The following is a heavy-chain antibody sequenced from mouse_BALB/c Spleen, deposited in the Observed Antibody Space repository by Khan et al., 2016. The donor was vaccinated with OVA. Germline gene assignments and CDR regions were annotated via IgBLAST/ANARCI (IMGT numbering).Heavy chain of an antibody. CDR3: ARYDDGYLFTY. Sequence: VQLQESGAELVRPGASVILSCKTSGYIFTNYWIHWVKQRSGQGLEWIGRIYPGTNNTYYNENFKGKATLTADKSSSTAYMQLSSLKSEDSSVXFCARYDDGYLFTYWGQGSLVTVSA. J-gene: IGHJ3*01. D-gene: IGHD2-3*01. CDR1: GYIFTNYW. V-gene: IGHV1S132*01. CDR2: IYPGTNNT.